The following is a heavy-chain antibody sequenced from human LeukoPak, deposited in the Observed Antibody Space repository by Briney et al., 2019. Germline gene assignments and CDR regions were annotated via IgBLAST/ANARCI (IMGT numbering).Heavy chain of an antibody. CDR2: INPSGGST. CDR1: XYTXTSYY. Sequence: SAKVSXXASXYTXTSYYMHWVRQAPGQGLEWMGIINPSGGSTSYAQKFQGRVTMTRDTSTSTVYMELSSLRSEDTAVYYCASGGDLNGGDCYFDYWGQGTLVTVSS. D-gene: IGHD2-21*02. CDR3: ASGGDLNGGDCYFDY. V-gene: IGHV1-46*01. J-gene: IGHJ4*02.